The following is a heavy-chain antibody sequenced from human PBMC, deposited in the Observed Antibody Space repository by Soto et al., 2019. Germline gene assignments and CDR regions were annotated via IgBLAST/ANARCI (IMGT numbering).Heavy chain of an antibody. D-gene: IGHD2-2*01. V-gene: IGHV4-39*01. CDR2: IYYSGST. CDR3: ARLHGYCISSSCHGHYAMDV. Sequence: QLQLQESGPGLVKPSETLSLTCTVSSAPVSSSTYTWGWIRQPPGKGLEWIGSIYYSGSTYYNPSLNSRVTGSVDTSKNQFSLTVTSVTAADTAVYYCARLHGYCISSSCHGHYAMDVWGQGTTVTVSS. J-gene: IGHJ6*02. CDR1: SAPVSSSTYT.